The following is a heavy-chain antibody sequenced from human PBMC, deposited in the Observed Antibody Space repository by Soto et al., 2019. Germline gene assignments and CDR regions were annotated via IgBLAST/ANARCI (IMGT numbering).Heavy chain of an antibody. D-gene: IGHD4-17*01. J-gene: IGHJ4*02. V-gene: IGHV4-59*01. CDR2: VSYSATT. CDR3: ARGATVTHSDY. Sequence: WTWIRQPPGKGLAWIGFVSYSATTKYHASLKSRVTISVDTSRSQTSLKVSSVTAADTAVYYSARGATVTHSDYWGQGTLVTVSS.